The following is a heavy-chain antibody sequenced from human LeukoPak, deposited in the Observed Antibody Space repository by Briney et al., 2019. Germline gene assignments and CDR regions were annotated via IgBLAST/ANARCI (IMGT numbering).Heavy chain of an antibody. J-gene: IGHJ4*02. V-gene: IGHV1-46*01. CDR2: INSSGGST. CDR3: ARGSGRDIDY. CDR1: GGTFSSYA. D-gene: IGHD3-9*01. Sequence: GASVKVSCKASGGTFSSYAISWVRQAPGQGLEWMGTINSSGGSTSYAQKFQGRLTMTRDTSTSTVYTELSSLRSEDTAVYYCARGSGRDIDYWGQGTLVTVSS.